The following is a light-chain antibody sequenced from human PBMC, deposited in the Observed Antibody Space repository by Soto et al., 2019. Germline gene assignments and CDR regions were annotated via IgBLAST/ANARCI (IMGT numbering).Light chain of an antibody. CDR3: QQYGSSPWT. Sequence: EIVLTQSPGTLSLSPGERATLSCRASHSFSTNYLAWYQQKPGQAPRLLIYDASSRATGIPDRFSGSGSGTDFTLTISRLEPEDFAVYYCQQYGSSPWTFGQGTKVDIK. CDR1: HSFSTNY. V-gene: IGKV3-20*01. J-gene: IGKJ1*01. CDR2: DAS.